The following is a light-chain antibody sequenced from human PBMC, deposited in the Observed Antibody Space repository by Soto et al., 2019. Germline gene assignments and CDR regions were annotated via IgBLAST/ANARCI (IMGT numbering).Light chain of an antibody. J-gene: IGKJ4*01. V-gene: IGKV3-20*01. Sequence: EIVLTQSPGTLSLSPGERATLSCRASQSVSSSYLAWYQQKPGQGPRLLIYGASNRATGIPDRFSGSGSGTDFTLTISRLEPEDFAVYYCQQRGSWPLTFGGGTKVEIK. CDR3: QQRGSWPLT. CDR2: GAS. CDR1: QSVSSSY.